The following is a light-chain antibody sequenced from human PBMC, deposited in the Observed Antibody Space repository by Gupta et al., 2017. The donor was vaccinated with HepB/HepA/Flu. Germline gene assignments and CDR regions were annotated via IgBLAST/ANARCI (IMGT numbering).Light chain of an antibody. CDR2: DSL. V-gene: IGKV3-20*01. J-gene: IGKJ5*01. CDR3: QQYGSAPIT. Sequence: EIVLTPSPGTLSLSPGERATRSCRASQSVSSNYLAWYQEKPGQAPRLLIYDSLNRATGIPDRFRGSGSGTDFTLTISRLEPEDFAIYYCQQYGSAPITFGQGTRLDI. CDR1: QSVSSNY.